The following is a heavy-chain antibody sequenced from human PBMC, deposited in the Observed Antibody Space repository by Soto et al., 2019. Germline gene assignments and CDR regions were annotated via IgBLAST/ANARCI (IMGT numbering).Heavy chain of an antibody. J-gene: IGHJ3*02. CDR2: INHSGST. D-gene: IGHD3-22*01. CDR3: ARVVPGYYYDSSGYYYGAFDI. CDR1: GGSFSGYY. V-gene: IGHV4-34*01. Sequence: SETLSLTCAVYGGSFSGYYWSWIRQPPGKGLEWIGEINHSGSTNYNPSIKSRVTISVDTSKNQFTLKLSSLTAADTTVYYCARVVPGYYYDSSGYYYGAFDIWGQGTMVTVSS.